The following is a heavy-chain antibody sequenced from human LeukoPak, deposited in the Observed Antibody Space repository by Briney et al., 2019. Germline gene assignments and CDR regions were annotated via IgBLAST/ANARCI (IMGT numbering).Heavy chain of an antibody. CDR2: ISGSGGST. Sequence: GGSLRLSCAASGFTFSSYGMSWVRQAPGKGLEWVSAISGSGGSTYYADSVKGRFTISRDNSKNTLYLQMNSLRAEDTAVYYCAKDQLGSYDSSGYYYWYFDLWGRGTLVTVSS. J-gene: IGHJ2*01. CDR1: GFTFSSYG. CDR3: AKDQLGSYDSSGYYYWYFDL. V-gene: IGHV3-23*01. D-gene: IGHD3-22*01.